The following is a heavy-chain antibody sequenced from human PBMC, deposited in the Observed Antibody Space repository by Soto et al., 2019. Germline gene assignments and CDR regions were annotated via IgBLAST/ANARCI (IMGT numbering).Heavy chain of an antibody. D-gene: IGHD5-12*01. J-gene: IGHJ3*02. CDR2: ISAYNGKR. CDR3: ARGRIVASIHDAFEI. CDR1: GYPFTSYG. Sequence: QGQLLQSGDEVKTPGASVRVSCRASGYPFTSYGISWVRQAPGQGLEWVAWISAYNGKRDTAQKFQDRVTMTLDTATHTVQMDLGDLTSADTAAYYCARGRIVASIHDAFEIWGQGTKVTVSS. V-gene: IGHV1-18*01.